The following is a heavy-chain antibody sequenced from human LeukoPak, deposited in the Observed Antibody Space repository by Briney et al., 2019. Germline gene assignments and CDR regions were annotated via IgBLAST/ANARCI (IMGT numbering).Heavy chain of an antibody. CDR1: GDSFSSNSAA. J-gene: IGHJ5*02. V-gene: IGHV6-1*01. D-gene: IGHD6-19*01. CDR3: ARDALEYSSGWYWFDP. Sequence: SQTLSLTCALSGDSFSSNSAAWNWLRQSPWRGLEWLGRTYYRSKLYNDYAVGVKSLITINPATSKNQFSLQLNSVTPEDTAVYYCARDALEYSSGWYWFDPWGQGTLVTVSS. CDR2: TYYRSKLYN.